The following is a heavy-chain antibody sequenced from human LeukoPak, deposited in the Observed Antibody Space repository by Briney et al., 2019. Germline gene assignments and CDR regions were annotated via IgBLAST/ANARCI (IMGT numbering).Heavy chain of an antibody. Sequence: LSLTCVVYGGSFSDDYWSWIRQPPGKGLEWVSSISSSSSYIYYADSVKGRFTISRDNAKNSLYLQMNSLRAEDTAVYYCARDGFRGYDYDYWGQGTLVTVSS. CDR1: GGSFSDDY. V-gene: IGHV3-11*06. CDR2: ISSSSSYI. CDR3: ARDGFRGYDYDY. D-gene: IGHD5-12*01. J-gene: IGHJ4*02.